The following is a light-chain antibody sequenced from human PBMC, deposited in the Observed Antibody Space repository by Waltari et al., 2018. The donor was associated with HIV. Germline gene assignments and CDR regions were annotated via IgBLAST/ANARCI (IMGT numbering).Light chain of an antibody. CDR2: DAS. CDR3: QQRSNWPPVT. CDR1: QNIGNY. Sequence: EVVLTQSPSTLSLSQGERANLSCRASQNIGNYLAWYQQKPGQAPRLLIYDASTRASGIPARFSGSGSGTDFTLTISSLEPEDVAVYYCQQRSNWPPVTFGQGTRLEI. J-gene: IGKJ5*01. V-gene: IGKV3-11*01.